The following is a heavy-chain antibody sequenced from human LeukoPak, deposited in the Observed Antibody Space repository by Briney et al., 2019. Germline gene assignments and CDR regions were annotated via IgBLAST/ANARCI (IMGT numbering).Heavy chain of an antibody. Sequence: SSETLSLTCAVSGGSISSSNWWSWVRQPPGKGLEWIGYIYYSGSTNYNPSLKSRVTISVDTSKNQFSLKLSSVTAADTAVFYCARGDYYGSPKVVAAWGQGTLVTVSS. CDR1: GGSISSSNW. V-gene: IGHV4-4*02. CDR2: IYYSGST. J-gene: IGHJ5*02. D-gene: IGHD3-10*01. CDR3: ARGDYYGSPKVVAA.